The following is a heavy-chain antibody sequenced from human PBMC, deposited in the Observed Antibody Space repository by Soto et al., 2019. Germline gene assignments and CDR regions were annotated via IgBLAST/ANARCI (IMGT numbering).Heavy chain of an antibody. J-gene: IGHJ4*02. CDR1: GYTFTIYG. CDR3: ARDAASYYYDSSGYYWY. V-gene: IGHV1-18*04. Sequence: ASVNLTCKASGYTFTIYGVGGVRQDNVQGLEWMGWISAYNGNTNYAQKLQGRVTMTTDTSTSTAYMELRSLRSDDTAVYYCARDAASYYYDSSGYYWYWGQGTLVTV. D-gene: IGHD3-22*01. CDR2: ISAYNGNT.